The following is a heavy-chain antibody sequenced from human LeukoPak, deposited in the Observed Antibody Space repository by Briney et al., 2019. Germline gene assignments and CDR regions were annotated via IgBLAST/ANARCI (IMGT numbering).Heavy chain of an antibody. V-gene: IGHV3-30*04. Sequence: PGTSLRLSCAASAFTFSTYAMHWVRQAPGKGLEWVAMISLDGTNRNYADSVEGRFTISRDNSKNTPYLQMSSVRPEDTAFYYCARSYSTSWYSTDWFDPWGQGTLVTVSS. J-gene: IGHJ5*02. CDR2: ISLDGTNR. D-gene: IGHD6-13*01. CDR3: ARSYSTSWYSTDWFDP. CDR1: AFTFSTYA.